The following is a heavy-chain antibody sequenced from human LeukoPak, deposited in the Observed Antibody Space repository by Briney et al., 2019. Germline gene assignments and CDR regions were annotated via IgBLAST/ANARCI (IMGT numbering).Heavy chain of an antibody. V-gene: IGHV3-30*03. CDR2: ISYDGSNK. CDR3: ARNFNHFDY. D-gene: IGHD1-14*01. Sequence: GRSLRLSCAASGFTFSSYGMHWVRQAPGKGLEWVAVISYDGSNKYYTDSVKGRFPISRDNSKNTLYLQMNSLRAEDTAVYYCARNFNHFDYWGRGTLVTVSS. J-gene: IGHJ4*02. CDR1: GFTFSSYG.